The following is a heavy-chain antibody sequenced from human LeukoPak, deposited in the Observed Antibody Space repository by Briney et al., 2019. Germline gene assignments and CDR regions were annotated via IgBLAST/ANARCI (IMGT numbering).Heavy chain of an antibody. D-gene: IGHD2-2*03. CDR1: GYTFTDCY. J-gene: IGHJ4*02. CDR2: MNPTSGVT. CDR3: ARSLDRVTDY. V-gene: IGHV1-2*02. Sequence: ASVKVSCKASGYTFTDCYMHWVRQAPGQGLEWVGWMNPTSGVTKYAQKFQDRVTMTGDTSSSTAYMELSRLTYDDTAVYYCARSLDRVTDYWGQGSLVNVSS.